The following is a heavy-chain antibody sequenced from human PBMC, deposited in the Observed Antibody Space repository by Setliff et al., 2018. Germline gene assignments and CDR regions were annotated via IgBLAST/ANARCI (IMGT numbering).Heavy chain of an antibody. CDR3: ARLARSGGGFDYYYSYMDV. D-gene: IGHD3-16*01. CDR2: NYYSGST. Sequence: SEILSLTCTVSGDSISSSSYYWGWARQPPGKGLEWIGSNYYSGSTYYNPSLKRRVTTSADTSKNQFPLKLCSVTAADTAVYYCARLARSGGGFDYYYSYMDVWDKGTTVTVSS. V-gene: IGHV4-39*01. CDR1: GDSISSSSYY. J-gene: IGHJ6*03.